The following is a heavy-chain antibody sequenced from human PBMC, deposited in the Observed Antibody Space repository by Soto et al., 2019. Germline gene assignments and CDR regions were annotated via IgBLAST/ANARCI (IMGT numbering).Heavy chain of an antibody. CDR2: IYYSGST. CDR1: GGSISSGGYY. J-gene: IGHJ4*02. D-gene: IGHD3-22*01. CDR3: ARVGKYYDDSSGYYRVPSLPDY. Sequence: QVQLQESGPGLVKPSQTLSLTCTVSGGSISSGGYYWSWIRQHPGKGLEWIGYIYYSGSTYYNPSRKSRVTISVDTSKNQFSLQLSSVTAADTAVYYCARVGKYYDDSSGYYRVPSLPDYWGQGTLVTVSS. V-gene: IGHV4-31*03.